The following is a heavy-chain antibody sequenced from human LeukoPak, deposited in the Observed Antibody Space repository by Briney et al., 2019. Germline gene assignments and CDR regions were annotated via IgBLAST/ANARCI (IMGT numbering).Heavy chain of an antibody. CDR1: GGSISSSNW. CDR3: ARTLYDSGGYYSYGAFDV. J-gene: IGHJ3*01. V-gene: IGHV4-4*02. D-gene: IGHD3-22*01. Sequence: SGTLSLTCAVSGGSISSSNWWSWVRQPPGKGLEWIGEIYHSGTTNYNPSLKSRVTISVDKSKNQFSLKLSSVTAADTAVYYCARTLYDSGGYYSYGAFDVWGQGTMVTVSS. CDR2: IYHSGTT.